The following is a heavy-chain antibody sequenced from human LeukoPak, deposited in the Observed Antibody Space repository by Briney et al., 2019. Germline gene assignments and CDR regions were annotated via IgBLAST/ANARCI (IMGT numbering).Heavy chain of an antibody. CDR2: ISGSSSYI. V-gene: IGHV3-21*04. CDR1: GFTFSSYS. CDR3: AKPPYSGYDDDY. J-gene: IGHJ4*02. Sequence: GGSLRLSCAASGFTFSSYSMNWVRQAPGEGLEWVSSISGSSSYIYYADSVKGRFTISRDNSKNTLYLQMNSLRAEDTAVYYCAKPPYSGYDDDYWGQGTLVTVSS. D-gene: IGHD5-12*01.